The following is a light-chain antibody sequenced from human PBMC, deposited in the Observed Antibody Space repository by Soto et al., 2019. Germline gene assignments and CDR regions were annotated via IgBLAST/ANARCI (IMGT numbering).Light chain of an antibody. J-gene: IGKJ5*01. Sequence: EIVLKQSPGTLSLSPGERATLSCRAGQSVSSEYLAWYQQRPGQAPRLLIYDASYRATDIPPRFSGSGSGTDFTLTISSLEPEDFAVYYCQQRRSWPPTITFGQGTRLEIK. CDR1: QSVSSEY. V-gene: IGKV3-11*01. CDR3: QQRRSWPPTIT. CDR2: DAS.